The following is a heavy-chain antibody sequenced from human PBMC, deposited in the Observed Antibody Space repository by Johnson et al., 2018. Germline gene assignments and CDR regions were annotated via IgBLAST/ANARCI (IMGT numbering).Heavy chain of an antibody. CDR2: ISYDGSNK. CDR1: GFTFSSYG. Sequence: QVQLVEAGGGVVQPGRSLRLSCAASGFTFSSYGMHWVRQAPGKGLGWVPVISYDGSNKYFEDSVKGRFTISRDNSKNTLSLKMNSLRAEDTAVYYWAKERTRFDAFDIWGQGTMVTVSS. J-gene: IGHJ3*02. V-gene: IGHV3-30*18. CDR3: AKERTRFDAFDI.